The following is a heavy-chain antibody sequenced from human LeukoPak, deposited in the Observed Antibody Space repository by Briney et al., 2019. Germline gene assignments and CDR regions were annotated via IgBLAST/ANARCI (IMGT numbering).Heavy chain of an antibody. D-gene: IGHD3-16*01. J-gene: IGHJ5*02. CDR2: IYYSGST. CDR1: GGSISSSSYY. Sequence: PSETLSLTCTVSGGSISSSSYYWGWIRQPPGKGLEWIGSIYYSGSTYYNPSLKSRVTISVDTSKNQFSLKLSSVTAADTAVYYCARDVLLRYYHSRGWFDPWGQGTLVTVSS. CDR3: ARDVLLRYYHSRGWFDP. V-gene: IGHV4-39*07.